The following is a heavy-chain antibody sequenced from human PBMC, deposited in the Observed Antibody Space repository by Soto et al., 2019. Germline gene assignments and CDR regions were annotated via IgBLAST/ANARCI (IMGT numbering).Heavy chain of an antibody. Sequence: QVQLVESGGGVVQPGRSLRLSCAASGFTFSNYGMHWVRQAPGKGLEWVAVMWYDGSNKDYADSVKGRFTISRDISQNTLFLEMNSRRAEAAAVYYCAREQNAYCGGACYSTGGAQAYWGQGTLVTVSS. CDR1: GFTFSNYG. CDR2: MWYDGSNK. V-gene: IGHV3-33*01. D-gene: IGHD2-21*02. CDR3: AREQNAYCGGACYSTGGAQAY. J-gene: IGHJ4*02.